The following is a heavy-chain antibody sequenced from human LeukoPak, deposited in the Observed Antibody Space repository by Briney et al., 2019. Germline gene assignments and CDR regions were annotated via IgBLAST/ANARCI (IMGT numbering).Heavy chain of an antibody. CDR1: GGTFSSYA. CDR2: IIPIFGTA. J-gene: IGHJ4*02. V-gene: IGHV1-69*06. Sequence: SVKVSCKASGGTFSSYAISWVRQAPGQGLEWMGGIIPIFGTANYAQKFQGRVTITADKSTNTAYMELSSLRSEDTAVYYCAREVVSHCSSTSCHHPFDDGGQGRLVTLSS. D-gene: IGHD2-2*01. CDR3: AREVVSHCSSTSCHHPFDD.